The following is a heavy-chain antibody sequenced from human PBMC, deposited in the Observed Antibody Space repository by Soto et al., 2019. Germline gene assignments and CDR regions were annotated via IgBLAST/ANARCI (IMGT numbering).Heavy chain of an antibody. CDR1: GGSISSYY. J-gene: IGHJ4*02. CDR3: ARGGPSGWTYYFDY. V-gene: IGHV4-59*01. CDR2: IYYSGST. D-gene: IGHD6-19*01. Sequence: SETLSLTXTVSGGSISSYYWSWIRQPPGKGLEWIGYIYYSGSTNYNPSLKSRVTISVDTSKNQFSLKLSSVTAADTAVYYCARGGPSGWTYYFDYWGQGTLVTVSS.